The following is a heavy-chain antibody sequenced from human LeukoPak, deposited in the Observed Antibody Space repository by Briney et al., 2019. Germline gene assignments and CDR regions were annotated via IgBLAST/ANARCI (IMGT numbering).Heavy chain of an antibody. D-gene: IGHD3-22*01. CDR1: GFTFSSYA. CDR2: ISGSGGST. CDR3: AKVTYYYDSSGPLEFGP. V-gene: IGHV3-23*01. Sequence: GGSLRLSCAASGFTFSSYAMSWVRQAPGKGLEWVSAISGSGGSTYYADSVKGRFTISRDNSKNTLYLQMNSLRAEDTAVYYCAKVTYYYDSSGPLEFGPWGQGTLVTVSS. J-gene: IGHJ5*02.